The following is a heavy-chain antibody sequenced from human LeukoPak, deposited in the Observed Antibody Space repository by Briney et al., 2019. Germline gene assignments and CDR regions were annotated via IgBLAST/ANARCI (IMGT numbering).Heavy chain of an antibody. V-gene: IGHV3-23*01. CDR2: ISGRGGST. CDR3: AKDDSSGYYSDAFDS. CDR1: GFTFSRYA. Sequence: PGASLRLSCAASGFTFSRYAMRWVRQAPGEGREGGAGISGRGGSTYYADSVKGRVTISRHNPKNTLYLQMNSLRAEATAVYYCAKDDSSGYYSDAFDSRGQRTMVPVS. J-gene: IGHJ3*02. D-gene: IGHD3-22*01.